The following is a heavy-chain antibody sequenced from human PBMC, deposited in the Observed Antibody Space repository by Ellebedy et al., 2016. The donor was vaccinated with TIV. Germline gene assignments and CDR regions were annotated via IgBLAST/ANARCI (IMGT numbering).Heavy chain of an antibody. Sequence: ASVKVSXKASGYTFTSYGISWVRQAPGQGLEWMGWISAYNGNTNYAQKLQGRVTMTTDTSTSTAYMELRSLRSDDTAVYYCARDYRAAGAFDYWGQGTLVTVSS. V-gene: IGHV1-18*01. CDR2: ISAYNGNT. CDR1: GYTFTSYG. D-gene: IGHD6-13*01. CDR3: ARDYRAAGAFDY. J-gene: IGHJ4*02.